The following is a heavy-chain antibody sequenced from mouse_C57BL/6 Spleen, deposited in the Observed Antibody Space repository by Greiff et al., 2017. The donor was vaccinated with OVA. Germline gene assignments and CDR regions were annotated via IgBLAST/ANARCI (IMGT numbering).Heavy chain of an antibody. V-gene: IGHV1-62-2*01. J-gene: IGHJ1*03. D-gene: IGHD1-1*01. CDR3: ARHDYYGSSYSYWYFDV. Sequence: VKLVESGAELVKPGASVKLSCKASGYTFTEYTIHWVKQRSGQGLEWIGWFYPGSGSIKYNEKFKDKATLTADKSSSTVYMELSRLTSEDSAVYFCARHDYYGSSYSYWYFDVWGTGTTVTVSS. CDR1: GYTFTEYT. CDR2: FYPGSGSI.